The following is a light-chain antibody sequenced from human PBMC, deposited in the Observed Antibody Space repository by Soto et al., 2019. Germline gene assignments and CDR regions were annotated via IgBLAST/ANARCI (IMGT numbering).Light chain of an antibody. V-gene: IGKV1-5*01. CDR1: QSLLSW. CDR3: QQYNDYWT. CDR2: DAS. Sequence: EIRLTQSAATLSACVGDRVTIXCRARQSLLSWLVWYQLRTGEAPKRLIYDASTLERGVTSRFSGSGYGKEFNLTISSLQPDDFATYECQQYNDYWTFGQGTKVDIK. J-gene: IGKJ1*01.